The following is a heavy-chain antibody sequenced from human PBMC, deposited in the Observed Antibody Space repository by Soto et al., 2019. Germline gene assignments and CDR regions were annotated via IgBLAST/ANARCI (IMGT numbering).Heavy chain of an antibody. V-gene: IGHV1-3*01. CDR2: INAGNGNT. CDR1: GYTFTSYA. CDR3: ARGEIVVVPAAYPMDY. Sequence: QVQLVQSGTEVKKPGASVKVSCKASGYTFTSYAMHWVRQAPGQRLEWMGWINAGNGNTKYSQKFQGRVTITRDTSASTAYMELSSLRAEDTAVYYCARGEIVVVPAAYPMDYWGQGTLVTVSS. J-gene: IGHJ4*02. D-gene: IGHD2-2*01.